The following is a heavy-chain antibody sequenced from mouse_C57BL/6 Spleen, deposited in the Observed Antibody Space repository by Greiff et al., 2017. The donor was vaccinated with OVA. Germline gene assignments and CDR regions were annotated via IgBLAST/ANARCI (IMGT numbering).Heavy chain of an antibody. CDR2: ISSGSSTI. CDR1: GFTFSDYG. CDR3: ARRDGSSFDAMDY. Sequence: EVQGVESGGGLVKPGGSLKLSCAASGFTFSDYGMHWVRQAPEKGLEWVGYISSGSSTIYYTDKVKGRFTISRDKAKNTLFLQRTSLRSEDTAMYDGARRDGSSFDAMDYWGQGTSVTVSS. V-gene: IGHV5-17*01. D-gene: IGHD1-1*01. J-gene: IGHJ4*01.